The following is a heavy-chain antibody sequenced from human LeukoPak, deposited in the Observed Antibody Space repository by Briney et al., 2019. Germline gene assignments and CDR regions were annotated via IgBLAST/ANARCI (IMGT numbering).Heavy chain of an antibody. Sequence: PSETLSLTCTVSGGSISSYYWSWIRQPPGKGLEWIGYIYYSGSTNYNPSLKSRVTISVDTSKNQFSLKLSSVTAADTAVYYCARLTVPQGEYCSGGSCYSLYYFDYWGQGTLVTVSS. CDR3: ARLTVPQGEYCSGGSCYSLYYFDY. V-gene: IGHV4-59*08. J-gene: IGHJ4*02. D-gene: IGHD2-15*01. CDR1: GGSISSYY. CDR2: IYYSGST.